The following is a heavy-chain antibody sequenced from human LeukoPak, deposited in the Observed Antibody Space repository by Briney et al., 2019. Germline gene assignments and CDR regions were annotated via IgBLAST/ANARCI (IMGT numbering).Heavy chain of an antibody. J-gene: IGHJ6*02. Sequence: PGGSLRLSCAASGFTFSNYWMHWVRQAPGKGLVWVSRINIDGSSTNNADSVKGRFTISRDNAKNTLYLQMNRLRAEDTAVYYCAKDGGGSLEWLPPMDVWGQGTTVTVSS. CDR1: GFTFSNYW. D-gene: IGHD3-3*01. CDR2: INIDGSST. CDR3: AKDGGGSLEWLPPMDV. V-gene: IGHV3-74*01.